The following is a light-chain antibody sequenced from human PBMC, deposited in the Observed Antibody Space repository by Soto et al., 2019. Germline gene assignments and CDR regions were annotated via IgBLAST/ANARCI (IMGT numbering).Light chain of an antibody. CDR3: QQYNSYPWT. CDR1: QSISSW. Sequence: DIQMTQSPSTLSASVGDRVTITCRASQSISSWLAWYQQQPGKAPKLLIYKASSLESGVPSRFSGSGSGTDFTLTISSLHPDDIATYYCQQYNSYPWTFGQGTKVEIK. CDR2: KAS. J-gene: IGKJ1*01. V-gene: IGKV1-5*03.